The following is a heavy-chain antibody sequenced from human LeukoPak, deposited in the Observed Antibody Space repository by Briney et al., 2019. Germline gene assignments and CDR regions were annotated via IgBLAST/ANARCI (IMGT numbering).Heavy chain of an antibody. CDR3: AREAVAGGSGSIYYYYGADV. J-gene: IGHJ6*02. V-gene: IGHV4-59*01. CDR2: IYYSGST. D-gene: IGHD3-10*01. Sequence: DPSETLTLTCTVSGGSINNYYWSWIRQPPGKGLEWIGYIYYSGSTNYKPSLKSRVTISVDTSKNQFSLKLTSVTAADTAVYYCAREAVAGGSGSIYYYYGADVWGQGTTVTVSS. CDR1: GGSINNYY.